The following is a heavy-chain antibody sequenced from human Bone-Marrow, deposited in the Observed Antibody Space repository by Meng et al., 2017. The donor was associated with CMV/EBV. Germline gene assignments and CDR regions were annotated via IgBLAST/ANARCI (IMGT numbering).Heavy chain of an antibody. Sequence: SETLSLTCTVSGGSISSYYWSWIRQPPGKGLEWIGFLYYSGSTNYNPSLKSRVTRSVDTSMNQFSLKLDSVTAADTSVYYCARVYFASSGDAFDIWGRGTMVTVSS. CDR2: LYYSGST. CDR3: ARVYFASSGDAFDI. V-gene: IGHV4-59*01. J-gene: IGHJ3*02. D-gene: IGHD3-22*01. CDR1: GGSISSYY.